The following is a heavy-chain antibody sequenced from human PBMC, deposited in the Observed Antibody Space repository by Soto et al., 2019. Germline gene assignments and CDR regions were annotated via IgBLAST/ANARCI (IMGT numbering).Heavy chain of an antibody. Sequence: EASLKVSCKASGYTFTSYGISWVRQAPGQGLQWMGWISTYNGNTNYAQKLQGRVTMTTDTSTSTAYMELRSLISDDTAVYHCARGHVTFDIWGQGTKVTVS. D-gene: IGHD3-16*01. CDR1: GYTFTSYG. CDR2: ISTYNGNT. V-gene: IGHV1-18*01. J-gene: IGHJ3*02. CDR3: ARGHVTFDI.